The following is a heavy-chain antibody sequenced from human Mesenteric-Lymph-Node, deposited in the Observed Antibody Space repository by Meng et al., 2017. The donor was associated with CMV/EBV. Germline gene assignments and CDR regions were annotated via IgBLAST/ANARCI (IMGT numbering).Heavy chain of an antibody. CDR2: IGTAGDT. Sequence: GESLKISCAASGFTFSSYDMHWVRQATGKGLEWVSAIGTAGDTYYPGSMKGRFTISRENAKNSLYLQMNSLRAGDTAVYYCARGDYGRGAFDIWGQGTMVTVSS. V-gene: IGHV3-13*01. CDR3: ARGDYGRGAFDI. D-gene: IGHD4-17*01. J-gene: IGHJ3*02. CDR1: GFTFSSYD.